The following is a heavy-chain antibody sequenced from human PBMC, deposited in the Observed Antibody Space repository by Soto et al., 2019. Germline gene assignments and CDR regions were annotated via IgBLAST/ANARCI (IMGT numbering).Heavy chain of an antibody. J-gene: IGHJ5*02. CDR2: IYASGST. Sequence: PSETLSLTCKVSDDSLSTYYWSWIRQSAGKGLEWIGRIYASGSTNYNPSLKGRVSMSVDTPKKQFSLKMMSVTAADTAMYYCARSAIPRGGWFRPWGQGVLVTVSS. CDR1: DDSLSTYY. D-gene: IGHD2-21*01. V-gene: IGHV4-4*07. CDR3: ARSAIPRGGWFRP.